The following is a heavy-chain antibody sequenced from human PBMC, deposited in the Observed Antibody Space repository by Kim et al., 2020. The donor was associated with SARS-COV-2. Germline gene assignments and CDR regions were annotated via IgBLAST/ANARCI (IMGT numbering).Heavy chain of an antibody. CDR3: AKEFRSSWYRPDYYYGMDV. CDR1: GFTFSSYA. V-gene: IGHV3-23*01. D-gene: IGHD6-13*01. CDR2: ISGSGGST. J-gene: IGHJ6*02. Sequence: GGSLRLSCAASGFTFSSYAMSWVRQAPGKGLEWVSAISGSGGSTYYADSVKGRFTISRDNSKNTLYLQMNSLRAEDTAVYYCAKEFRSSWYRPDYYYGMDVWGQGTTVTVSS.